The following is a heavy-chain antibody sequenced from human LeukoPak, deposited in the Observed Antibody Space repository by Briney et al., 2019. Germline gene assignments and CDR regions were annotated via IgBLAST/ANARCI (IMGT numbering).Heavy chain of an antibody. CDR2: IYYSGST. Sequence: KPSETLSLTCTVSGGSISSYYWSWIRQPPGKGLEWIGYIYYSGSTNYNPSLKSRISISVDTSKNQFSLKLSSVTAADTAVYYCARGRWLQFPRLIFDYWGQGTLVTVSS. J-gene: IGHJ4*02. D-gene: IGHD5-24*01. V-gene: IGHV4-59*01. CDR3: ARGRWLQFPRLIFDY. CDR1: GGSISSYY.